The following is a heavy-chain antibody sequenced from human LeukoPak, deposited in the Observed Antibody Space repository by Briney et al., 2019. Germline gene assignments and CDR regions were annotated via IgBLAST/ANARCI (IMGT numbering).Heavy chain of an antibody. CDR2: ISWNRGSI. CDR3: AKENSGSYLFDY. CDR1: GFTFDDYA. J-gene: IGHJ4*02. Sequence: GGSLRLSCAASGFTFDDYAMHWVRQAPGKGLEWVSGISWNRGSIGYADSVKGRFTISRDNAKNSLYLQMNSLRAEDMALYYCAKENSGSYLFDYWGQGTLVTVSS. V-gene: IGHV3-9*03. D-gene: IGHD1-26*01.